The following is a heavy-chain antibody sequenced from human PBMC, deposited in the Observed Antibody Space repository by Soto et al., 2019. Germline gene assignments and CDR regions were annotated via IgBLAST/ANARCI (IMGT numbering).Heavy chain of an antibody. J-gene: IGHJ4*02. CDR3: AKTFLARYCSSSICYDPADYFDY. V-gene: IGHV3-23*01. D-gene: IGHD2-2*01. Sequence: EVQLLESGVGLLQPGGSLRLSCAAAGFTFNNYAMSWVRQAPGKGLEWVSSINTGGDNIYYADSVKGRFTISRDNSKSTRSLQMNSLRAEDTAVYYCAKTFLARYCSSSICYDPADYFDYWGQGPLVTVSS. CDR2: INTGGDNI. CDR1: GFTFNNYA.